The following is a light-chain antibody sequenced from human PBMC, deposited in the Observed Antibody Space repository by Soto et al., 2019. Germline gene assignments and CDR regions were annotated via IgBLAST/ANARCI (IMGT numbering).Light chain of an antibody. CDR1: QSVSTY. V-gene: IGKV3-11*01. Sequence: EIVLTQSPGTLSLSPGERATLSCRASQSVSTYLAWYQQKPGQAPRLLIYDASNRATGIPARFSGSGSGTDFTLTISSLEPEDFAVYYCQHRSNWLAFGGGTKVEIK. CDR2: DAS. J-gene: IGKJ4*01. CDR3: QHRSNWLA.